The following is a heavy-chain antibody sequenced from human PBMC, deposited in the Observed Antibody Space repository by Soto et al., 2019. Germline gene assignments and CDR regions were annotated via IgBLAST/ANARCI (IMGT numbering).Heavy chain of an antibody. CDR3: ASMYSSSGGMDV. D-gene: IGHD6-13*01. CDR1: VGSISSSNW. J-gene: IGHJ6*02. Sequence: SETLSLTCSVSVGSISSSNWWSLVRQPPGKGLEWIGEIYHSGSTNYNPSLKSRVTISVDKSKNQFSLKLSSVTAADTAVYYCASMYSSSGGMDVWGQGTTVTVSS. CDR2: IYHSGST. V-gene: IGHV4-4*02.